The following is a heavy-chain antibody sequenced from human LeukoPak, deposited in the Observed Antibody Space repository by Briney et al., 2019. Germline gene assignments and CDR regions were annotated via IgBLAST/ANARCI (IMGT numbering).Heavy chain of an antibody. Sequence: ASVKVSCKASGYTFTSYAMHWVRQAPGQRLEWMGWINAGNGNTKYSQKFQGRVTITRDTSASTAYMELRSLRSDDTAVYYCARVDYYDSSGFSDPWGQGTLVTVSS. V-gene: IGHV1-3*01. J-gene: IGHJ5*02. CDR3: ARVDYYDSSGFSDP. D-gene: IGHD3-22*01. CDR1: GYTFTSYA. CDR2: INAGNGNT.